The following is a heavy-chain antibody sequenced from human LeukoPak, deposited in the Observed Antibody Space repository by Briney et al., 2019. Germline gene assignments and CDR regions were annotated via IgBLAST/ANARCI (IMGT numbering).Heavy chain of an antibody. V-gene: IGHV3-66*01. D-gene: IGHD3-22*01. CDR1: GFIVKDYY. CDR3: ARGNAATWFIDY. J-gene: IGHJ4*02. CDR2: VHSGGDT. Sequence: GGSLRLSCAASGFIVKDYYMSWVRQAPGKGLEWVSVVHSGGDTYYTDSVKGRFTISRDDSKNTVSLQMVSLRAEDTAVYYCARGNAATWFIDYWGQGTLVTVSS.